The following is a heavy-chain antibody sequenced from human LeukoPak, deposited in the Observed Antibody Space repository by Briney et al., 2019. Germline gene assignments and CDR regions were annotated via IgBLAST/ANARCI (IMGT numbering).Heavy chain of an antibody. D-gene: IGHD6-19*01. J-gene: IGHJ5*02. CDR3: ARSVIAVAGTFGYNWFDP. Sequence: SQTLSLTCAISGDIVSSNSAAWNWVRQSPSRGLEWLGRTYYGSKWYNDYAVSVKSRITINPDTSKNQFSLQLNSVTPEDTAVYYCARSVIAVAGTFGYNWFDPWGQGTLVTVSS. CDR1: GDIVSSNSAA. V-gene: IGHV6-1*01. CDR2: TYYGSKWYN.